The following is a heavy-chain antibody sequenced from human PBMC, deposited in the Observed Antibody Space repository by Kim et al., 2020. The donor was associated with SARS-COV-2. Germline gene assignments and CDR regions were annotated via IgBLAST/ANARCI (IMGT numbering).Heavy chain of an antibody. J-gene: IGHJ4*02. Sequence: YADYVKGRVTISRDNSKNTLYLQMNGLRVEDTAVYYCAKQIDGMSSTFDSWGQGSLVTVSS. V-gene: IGHV3-23*01. D-gene: IGHD3-10*01. CDR3: AKQIDGMSSTFDS.